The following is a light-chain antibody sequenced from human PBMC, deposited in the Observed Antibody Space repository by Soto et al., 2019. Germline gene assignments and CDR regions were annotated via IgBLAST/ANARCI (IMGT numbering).Light chain of an antibody. J-gene: IGKJ1*01. Sequence: DIHMTQSPSSLSASFGDRVTISLRASQSISTYLNWYQQKPGTAPSLLIYRASSVKSGVPPRFSGSGSGRDFTLTISSLRPEDIATYFCQQSYSSSPWTFGQGTKVDIK. CDR1: QSISTY. CDR3: QQSYSSSPWT. V-gene: IGKV1-39*01. CDR2: RAS.